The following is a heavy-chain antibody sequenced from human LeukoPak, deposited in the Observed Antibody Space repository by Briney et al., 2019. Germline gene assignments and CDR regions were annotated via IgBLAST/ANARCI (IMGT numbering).Heavy chain of an antibody. Sequence: DSVKGRFTISRDNSRNTLFLQMNNLKTEDTAVYYCAKGNLYSSSPYYFDYWGQGTLVTVSS. J-gene: IGHJ4*02. D-gene: IGHD6-13*01. V-gene: IGHV3-30*02. CDR3: AKGNLYSSSPYYFDY.